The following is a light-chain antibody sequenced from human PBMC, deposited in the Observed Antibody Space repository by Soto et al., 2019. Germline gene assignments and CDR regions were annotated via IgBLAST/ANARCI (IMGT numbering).Light chain of an antibody. CDR1: SSNIGADYD. CDR3: QSYDSSLSGWV. CDR2: GNN. J-gene: IGLJ3*02. Sequence: QPVLTQPPSVSGAPGQRVTISCTGSSSNIGADYDVHWYQQVSGTAPKLLIYGNNNRPSGVPDRFSGSKSGTSASLAITGLQAEDEADYYCQSYDSSLSGWVFGGGTKVTVL. V-gene: IGLV1-40*01.